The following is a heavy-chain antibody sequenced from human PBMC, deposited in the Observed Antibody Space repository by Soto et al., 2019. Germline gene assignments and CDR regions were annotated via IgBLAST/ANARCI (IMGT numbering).Heavy chain of an antibody. CDR1: GGSISSGDYY. CDR3: AIGPPCLPATDWFDP. V-gene: IGHV4-30-4*01. J-gene: IGHJ5*02. Sequence: QVQLQESGPGLVKPSQTLSLTCTVSGGSISSGDYYWHWIRQPPGKGLEWIGYLFYSGTTYYNPSLKGRPTISVDTSKNQFSPKLSSVTAADTAVDYCAIGPPCLPATDWFDPWGQGTLVNVSS. CDR2: LFYSGTT. D-gene: IGHD2-2*01.